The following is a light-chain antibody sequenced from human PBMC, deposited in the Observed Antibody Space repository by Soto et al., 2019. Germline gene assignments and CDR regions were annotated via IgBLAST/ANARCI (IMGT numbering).Light chain of an antibody. CDR3: NSFRVSHLYV. CDR1: STDVGGYND. J-gene: IGLJ1*01. CDR2: EVT. Sequence: QSVLSQPASVSGSPGQTITISCTGTSTDVGGYNDVSWYQHHPGKAPKLIIYEVTHRPSGVSDRFSASKSGNTASLTISGLQAEDEADYYCNSFRVSHLYVFGTGTKVTVL. V-gene: IGLV2-14*01.